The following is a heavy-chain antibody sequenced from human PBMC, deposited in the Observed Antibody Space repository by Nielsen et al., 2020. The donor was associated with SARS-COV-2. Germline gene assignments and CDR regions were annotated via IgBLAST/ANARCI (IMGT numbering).Heavy chain of an antibody. D-gene: IGHD1-26*01. Sequence: WVRQAPGQGLEWMGGIVPIFGAENYAQKFQGRVTITADESTSTAYMELSSLRSEDTAVYYCARERVGAFDYWGQGTLVTVSS. CDR2: IVPIFGAE. J-gene: IGHJ4*02. CDR3: ARERVGAFDY. V-gene: IGHV1-69*01.